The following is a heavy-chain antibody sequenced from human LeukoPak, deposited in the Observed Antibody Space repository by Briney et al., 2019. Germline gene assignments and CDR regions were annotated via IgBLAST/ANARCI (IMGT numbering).Heavy chain of an antibody. J-gene: IGHJ4*02. CDR3: ARTNNWNYFQYFDY. CDR1: GGTFSSYA. Sequence: ASVRVSCKASGGTFSSYAISWVRQAPGQGLEWMGGIIPIFGTANYAQKFQGRVTITADESTSTAYMELSSLRSEDTAVYYCARTNNWNYFQYFDYWGQGTLVTVSS. D-gene: IGHD1-7*01. V-gene: IGHV1-69*13. CDR2: IIPIFGTA.